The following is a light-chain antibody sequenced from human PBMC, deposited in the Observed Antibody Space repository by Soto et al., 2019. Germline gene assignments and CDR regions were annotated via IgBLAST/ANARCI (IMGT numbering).Light chain of an antibody. V-gene: IGLV2-8*01. CDR2: GVT. CDR1: SNDIGGFKY. J-gene: IGLJ1*01. CDR3: SSYAGNNISLV. Sequence: QSALTQPPSASGSPGQSVTISCSGTSNDIGGFKYVSWYQQHPGKAPKLMIYGVTERPSGVPDRFSGSKSGNTASLTVSGLQADDEADYYCSSYAGNNISLVFGTGTMLTVL.